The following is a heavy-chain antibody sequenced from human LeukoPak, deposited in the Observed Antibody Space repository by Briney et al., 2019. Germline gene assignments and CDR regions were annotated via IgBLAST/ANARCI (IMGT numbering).Heavy chain of an antibody. CDR2: INHSGST. Sequence: PSETLSLTCAVYGGSFSGYYWSWIRQPPGKGLEWIGEINHSGSTNYNPSLKSRVTISVDTSKNQFSLKLSSVTAADTAVYYCARRGVKRIAAAGRGYFDYWGQGTLVTVSS. V-gene: IGHV4-34*01. J-gene: IGHJ4*02. CDR3: ARRGVKRIAAAGRGYFDY. D-gene: IGHD6-13*01. CDR1: GGSFSGYY.